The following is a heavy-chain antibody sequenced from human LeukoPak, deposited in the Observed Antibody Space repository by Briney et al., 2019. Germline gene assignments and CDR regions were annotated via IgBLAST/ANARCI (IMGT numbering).Heavy chain of an antibody. V-gene: IGHV3-23*01. J-gene: IGHJ4*02. D-gene: IGHD3-10*01. Sequence: PGGSLRLSCAASGFTFSSYGMSWVRQAPGKGLEWVSAISGSGGSTYYADSMKGRFTISRDNSKNTLYLQMNSLKTEDTAVYYCTTFFTLWFGELLTYDYWGQGTLVTVSS. CDR1: GFTFSSYG. CDR2: ISGSGGST. CDR3: TTFFTLWFGELLTYDY.